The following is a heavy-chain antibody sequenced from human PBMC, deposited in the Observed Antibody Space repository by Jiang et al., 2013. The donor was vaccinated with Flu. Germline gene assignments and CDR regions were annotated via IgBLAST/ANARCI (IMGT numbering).Heavy chain of an antibody. V-gene: IGHV3-33*01. Sequence: KYYADSVKGRFTISRDNSKNTLYLQMNSLRAEDTAVYYCARDETAFDYWGQGTLVTVSS. CDR3: ARDETAFDY. J-gene: IGHJ4*02. CDR2: K.